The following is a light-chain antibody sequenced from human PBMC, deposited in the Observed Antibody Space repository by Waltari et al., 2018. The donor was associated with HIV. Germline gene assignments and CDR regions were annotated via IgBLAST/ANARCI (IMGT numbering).Light chain of an antibody. V-gene: IGLV2-14*03. Sequence: QSALTQPASMFGSPGQSITISCTGTSTDVGCYNYVSWYQQHPCKAPKLLIYAVTNRPSVVSDRFSGSKSGSTASLTISVLQAEEEADYYCSSFTRRSILVFGGGTKLTV. CDR3: SSFTRRSILV. CDR1: STDVGCYNY. J-gene: IGLJ3*02. CDR2: AVT.